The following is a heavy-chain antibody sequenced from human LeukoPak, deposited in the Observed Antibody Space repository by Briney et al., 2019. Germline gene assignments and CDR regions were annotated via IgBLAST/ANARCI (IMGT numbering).Heavy chain of an antibody. CDR2: IIPILGIA. Sequence: SVKVSCKASGGTFSGYAISWVRQAPGQGLEWMGRIIPILGIANYAQKFQGRVTITADKSTSTAYMELSSLRSEDTAVYYCARVPGSGPYYFDYWGQGTLVTVSS. V-gene: IGHV1-69*04. J-gene: IGHJ4*02. D-gene: IGHD3-10*01. CDR3: ARVPGSGPYYFDY. CDR1: GGTFSGYA.